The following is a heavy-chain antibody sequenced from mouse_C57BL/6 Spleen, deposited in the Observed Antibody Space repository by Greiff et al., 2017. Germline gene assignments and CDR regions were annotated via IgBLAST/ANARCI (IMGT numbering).Heavy chain of an antibody. V-gene: IGHV3-6*01. CDR3: ARSYGYDVAWFAY. CDR1: GYSITSGYY. Sequence: EVQVVESGPGLVKPSQSLSLTCSVTGYSITSGYYWNWIRQFPGNKLEWMGYISYDGSNNYNPSLKNRISITRDTSKNQFFLKLNSVTTEDTATYYCARSYGYDVAWFAYWGQGTLVTVSA. J-gene: IGHJ3*01. CDR2: ISYDGSN. D-gene: IGHD2-2*01.